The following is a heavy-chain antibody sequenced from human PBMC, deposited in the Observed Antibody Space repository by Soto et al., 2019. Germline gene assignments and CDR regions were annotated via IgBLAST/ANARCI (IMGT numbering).Heavy chain of an antibody. CDR2: INHSGST. CDR3: ARGSVAAERAFDI. J-gene: IGHJ3*02. CDR1: GGSFSGYY. D-gene: IGHD6-19*01. Sequence: SETLALTFAVYGGSFSGYYWSWIRQPPGKGLEWIGEINHSGSTNYNPSLKSRVTISVDTSKNQFSLKLSSVTAADTAVYYCARGSVAAERAFDIWGQGTMVTVSS. V-gene: IGHV4-34*01.